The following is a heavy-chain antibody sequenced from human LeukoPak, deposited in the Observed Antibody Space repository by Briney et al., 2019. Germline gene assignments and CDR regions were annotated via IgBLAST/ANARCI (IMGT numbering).Heavy chain of an antibody. CDR2: IYYSGST. J-gene: IGHJ6*03. CDR1: GGSISSSSYY. Sequence: SETLSLTCTVSGGSISSSSYYWGWIRQPPGKGLEWIGSIYYSGSTYYNPSLKSRVTISVDTSKNQFSLKLSSVTAADTAVYYCARRAYYYXXXGYYYXRXYYXXYXDVWGK. D-gene: IGHD3-22*01. CDR3: ARRAYYYXXXGYYYXRXYYXXYXDV. V-gene: IGHV4-39*01.